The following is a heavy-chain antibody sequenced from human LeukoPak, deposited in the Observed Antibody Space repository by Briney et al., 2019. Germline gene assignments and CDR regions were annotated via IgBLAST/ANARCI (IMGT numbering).Heavy chain of an antibody. CDR3: AREAIVVVAADNWFDP. D-gene: IGHD2-15*01. Sequence: ASVKVSCKASGYTFTSYAMNWGRQAPGQGLEWMGWINTNTGNPTYAQGFTGRFVFSLDTSVSTAYLQISSLKAEDTAVYYCAREAIVVVAADNWFDPWGQGTLVTVSS. V-gene: IGHV7-4-1*02. CDR1: GYTFTSYA. CDR2: INTNTGNP. J-gene: IGHJ5*02.